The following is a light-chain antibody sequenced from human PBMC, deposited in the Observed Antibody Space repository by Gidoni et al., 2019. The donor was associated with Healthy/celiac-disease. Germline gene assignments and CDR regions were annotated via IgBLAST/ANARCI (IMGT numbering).Light chain of an antibody. CDR3: QQYNNWPPWT. CDR2: GAS. V-gene: IGKV3-15*01. J-gene: IGKJ1*01. Sequence: IVMTQSPATLSVSPGERATLSCRASQSVSNNLAWYQQKPVQAPRLLIYGASTRATGIPARFSGSGSGTEFTLTISSLQSEDFAVYYGQQYNNWPPWTFGQGTKVEIK. CDR1: QSVSNN.